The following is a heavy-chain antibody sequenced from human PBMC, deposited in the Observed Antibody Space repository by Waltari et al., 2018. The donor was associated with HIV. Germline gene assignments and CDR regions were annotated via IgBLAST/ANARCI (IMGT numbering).Heavy chain of an antibody. V-gene: IGHV3-23*01. CDR3: AKDEGLNRNEDAFDI. CDR1: GFTFSSYA. J-gene: IGHJ3*02. CDR2: MSGSGGST. Sequence: EVQLLESGGGLVQPGGSLRLYCAASGFTFSSYAMSWVRQAPGEGIEWVSAMSGSGGSTYYAGSVKGRFTISRDKSKNTLYLQMNSLRAEDTAVYYCAKDEGLNRNEDAFDIWGQGTMVTVSS. D-gene: IGHD1-1*01.